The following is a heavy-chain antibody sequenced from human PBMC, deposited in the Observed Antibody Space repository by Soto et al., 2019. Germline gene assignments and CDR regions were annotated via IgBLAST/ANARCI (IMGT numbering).Heavy chain of an antibody. D-gene: IGHD1-26*01. Sequence: QGQLVESGGGVVQPGGSLRLSCAASGFIFSAYGIHWVRQAPGKGLEWVAIVWNDGINKYYADSVKGRFTISRDNFKNTVYLQMNSLRVEDTAVYYCARLAYSNFLGGLDSWGQGTLVTASS. CDR3: ARLAYSNFLGGLDS. V-gene: IGHV3-33*01. CDR2: VWNDGINK. CDR1: GFIFSAYG. J-gene: IGHJ5*01.